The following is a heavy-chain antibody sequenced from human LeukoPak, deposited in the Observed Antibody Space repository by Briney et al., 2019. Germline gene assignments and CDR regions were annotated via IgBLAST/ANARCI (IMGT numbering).Heavy chain of an antibody. D-gene: IGHD3-3*01. CDR1: GYGFTSYW. CDR3: ARRKRRYDFWSGYYAFDY. V-gene: IGHV5-51*01. Sequence: GESLKISFKGSGYGFTSYWIGWVRRMPGKGLEWMGIIYPGDSDTRYSPSFQGQGTISADKSISTAYLQWTSLKASDTAMYYCARRKRRYDFWSGYYAFDYWGQGTLVTVSS. J-gene: IGHJ4*02. CDR2: IYPGDSDT.